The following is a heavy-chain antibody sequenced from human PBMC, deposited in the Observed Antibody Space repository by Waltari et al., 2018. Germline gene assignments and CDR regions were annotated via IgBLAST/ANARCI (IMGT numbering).Heavy chain of an antibody. CDR1: GGSISSSSYY. Sequence: QLQLQESGPGLVKPSETLSLTCTVSGGSISSSSYYWGWIRQPPGKGLEWIGSIYYSGITDYNPCRKSRVTISGDTSKNQFSLKLSSVTAADTAVYYCARVPRHYYDSSGYPYWGQGTLVTVSS. V-gene: IGHV4-39*07. CDR2: IYYSGIT. J-gene: IGHJ4*02. D-gene: IGHD3-22*01. CDR3: ARVPRHYYDSSGYPY.